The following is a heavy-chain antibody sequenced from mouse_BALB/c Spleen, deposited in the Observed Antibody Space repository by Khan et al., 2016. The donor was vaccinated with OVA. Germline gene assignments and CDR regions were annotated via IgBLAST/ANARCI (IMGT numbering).Heavy chain of an antibody. CDR3: ARSATDYYTMEY. V-gene: IGHV1S136*01. J-gene: IGHJ4*01. CDR2: IYPYTDDA. Sequence: VQLKQSGPELVKPGASVKMSCKASGYTFTDYVIHWVKQKPGQGLEWIGYIYPYTDDAESTEGFKGKATLTLDKSSSTAYMDLSGLTSADSSVYYCARSATDYYTMEYWRQGTSVTVSS. D-gene: IGHD1-1*01. CDR1: GYTFTDYV.